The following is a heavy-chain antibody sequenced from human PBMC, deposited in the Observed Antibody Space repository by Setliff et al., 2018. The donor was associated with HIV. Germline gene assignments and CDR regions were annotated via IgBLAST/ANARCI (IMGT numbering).Heavy chain of an antibody. CDR1: GFTFSTYG. V-gene: IGHV3-30*02. CDR3: AKDVCSGAYCYAYYYYGMDV. Sequence: PGGSLRLSCAASGFTFSTYGMHWVRQAPGKGLEWVAFIRYDGRNKYFTDSVKGRFTISRDNSKNTLYLQMNSLRPEDTAVYYCAKDVCSGAYCYAYYYYGMDVWGQGTMVTVSS. D-gene: IGHD2-15*01. J-gene: IGHJ6*02. CDR2: IRYDGRNK.